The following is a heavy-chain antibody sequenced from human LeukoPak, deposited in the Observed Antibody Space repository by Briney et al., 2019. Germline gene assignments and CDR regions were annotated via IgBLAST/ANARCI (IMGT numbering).Heavy chain of an antibody. CDR3: ARSEVTANPDAFDI. CDR2: ISSSSSYI. Sequence: PGGSLRLSCAASGFTFSSYSMNWVRQAPGKGLEWVSSISSSSSYIYYAGSVKGRFTISRDNAKNSLYLQMNSLRAEDTAVYYCARSEVTANPDAFDIWGQGTMVTVSS. CDR1: GFTFSSYS. D-gene: IGHD2-21*02. J-gene: IGHJ3*02. V-gene: IGHV3-21*01.